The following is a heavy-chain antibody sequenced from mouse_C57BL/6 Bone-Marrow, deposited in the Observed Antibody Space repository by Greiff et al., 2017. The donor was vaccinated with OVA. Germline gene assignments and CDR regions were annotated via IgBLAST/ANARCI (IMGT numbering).Heavy chain of an antibody. D-gene: IGHD2-4*01. CDR3: ARDRDYDVGFAY. CDR2: LSYDGSN. CDR1: GYSITSGYY. J-gene: IGHJ3*01. V-gene: IGHV3-6*01. Sequence: DVHLVESGPGLVKPSQSLSLTCSVTGYSITSGYYWNWIRQFPGNTLEWMGYLSYDGSNNYNPSLKNRISITRDTSKHQFFLKLNSVTTEDTASYYCARDRDYDVGFAYWGQGTLVTVSA.